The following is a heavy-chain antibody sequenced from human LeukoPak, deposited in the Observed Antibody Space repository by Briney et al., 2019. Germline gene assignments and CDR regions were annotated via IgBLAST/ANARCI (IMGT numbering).Heavy chain of an antibody. D-gene: IGHD4-17*01. J-gene: IGHJ4*02. CDR2: ISGSGGST. CDR1: GFTFSSYG. CDR3: AKNTVGKEIEN. Sequence: GGTLRLSCAASGFTFSSYGMSWVRQAPGKGLEWVSGISGSGGSTYYADSVKGRFTISRDNSKNTLYLQMNSLKTEDTAVYYCAKNTVGKEIENWGQGTLVTVSS. V-gene: IGHV3-23*01.